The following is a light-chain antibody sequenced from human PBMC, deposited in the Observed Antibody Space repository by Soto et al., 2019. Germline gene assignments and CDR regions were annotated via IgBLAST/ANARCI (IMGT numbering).Light chain of an antibody. V-gene: IGKV3-11*01. CDR1: QSIANY. CDR2: GAS. Sequence: EIVLTQSPDTVSLSPGERVTLSCRASQSIANYVAWYHQRPGQPPRLVIYGASNRATDIPARFSGSGSGTDFTLTISGLEAEDSGVYYCQQRNDWPRNSFGQGTRLKIK. CDR3: QQRNDWPRNS. J-gene: IGKJ5*01.